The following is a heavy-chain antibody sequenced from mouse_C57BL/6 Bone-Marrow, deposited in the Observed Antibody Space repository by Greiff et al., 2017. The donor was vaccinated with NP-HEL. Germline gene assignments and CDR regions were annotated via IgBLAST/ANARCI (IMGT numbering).Heavy chain of an antibody. CDR1: GYTFTSYW. Sequence: QVQLQQPGAELVKPGASVQLSCKASGYTFTSYWMQWVKQRPGQGLEWIGEIDPSDSYTNYNQKFKGKATLTVDTSSSTAYMQLSSLTSEDSAVYYCALSGPHYFDYWGQGTTLTVSS. J-gene: IGHJ2*01. CDR3: ALSGPHYFDY. CDR2: IDPSDSYT. V-gene: IGHV1-50*01. D-gene: IGHD3-2*02.